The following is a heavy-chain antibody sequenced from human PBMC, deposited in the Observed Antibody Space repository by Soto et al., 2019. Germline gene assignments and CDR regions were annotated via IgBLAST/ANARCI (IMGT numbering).Heavy chain of an antibody. CDR1: GFTFNSYG. J-gene: IGHJ6*02. CDR2: ISYDSTKT. D-gene: IGHD1-26*01. Sequence: QVQLVESGGGVVQPGRSLRLSCAASGFTFNSYGMHWVRQGPGNGLEWVAFISYDSTKTYYADSVKGRFTISRDNSHSALYVQMNRLTGEDTAVYYCARTRSAWSDFHYYSLDVWGQGTTVTVSS. V-gene: IGHV3-30*03. CDR3: ARTRSAWSDFHYYSLDV.